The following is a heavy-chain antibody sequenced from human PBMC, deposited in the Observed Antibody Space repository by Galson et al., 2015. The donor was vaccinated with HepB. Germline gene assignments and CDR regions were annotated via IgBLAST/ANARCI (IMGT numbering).Heavy chain of an antibody. Sequence: SLRLSCAASGFTFSSYWMHWVRQAPGKGLVWVSRINSDGSSTSYADSVKGRFTISRGNARNTLYLQMNSLRAEDTAVYYCAARPTMVRGVPQNDYYGMDVWGQGTTVTVSS. CDR2: INSDGSST. J-gene: IGHJ6*02. CDR3: AARPTMVRGVPQNDYYGMDV. D-gene: IGHD3-10*01. CDR1: GFTFSSYW. V-gene: IGHV3-74*01.